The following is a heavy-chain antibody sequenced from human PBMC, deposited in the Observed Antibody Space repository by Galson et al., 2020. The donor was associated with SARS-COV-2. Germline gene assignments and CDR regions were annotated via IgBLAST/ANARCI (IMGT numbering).Heavy chain of an antibody. CDR3: ARANWGDAFDI. J-gene: IGHJ3*02. V-gene: IGHV3-30*04. CDR1: SYA. D-gene: IGHD7-27*01. Sequence: SYAMHWVRQAPGKGLEWVAVISYDGSNKYYADSVKGRFTISRDNSKNTLYLQMNSLRAEDTAVYYCARANWGDAFDIWGQGTMVTVSS. CDR2: ISYDGSNK.